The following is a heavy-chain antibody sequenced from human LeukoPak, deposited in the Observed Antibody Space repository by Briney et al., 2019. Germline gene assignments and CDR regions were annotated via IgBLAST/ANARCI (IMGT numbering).Heavy chain of an antibody. CDR3: ARATTAAYCGGDCYSGRDY. J-gene: IGHJ4*02. D-gene: IGHD2-21*02. Sequence: ASVKVSCKASGYTFTGYYMHWVRQAPGQGPEWMGRINPNSGGTNYAQKFQGRVTMTRDTSISTAYMELSRLRSDDTAGYYCARATTAAYCGGDCYSGRDYWGQGTLVTVSS. CDR2: INPNSGGT. V-gene: IGHV1-2*06. CDR1: GYTFTGYY.